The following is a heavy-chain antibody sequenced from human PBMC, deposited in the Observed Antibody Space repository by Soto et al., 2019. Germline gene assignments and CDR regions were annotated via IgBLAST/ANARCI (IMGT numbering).Heavy chain of an antibody. CDR3: GRGRWTQTTADYYLDY. CDR2: SNAGNGKT. J-gene: IGHJ4*02. V-gene: IGHV1-3*01. CDR1: GYTFTDYA. D-gene: IGHD1-1*01. Sequence: QVQLVQSGAEVKKPGASVKVSCKASGYTFTDYAVHWVRRAPGQRLKWMGWSNAGNGKTKYSQTFQGRVTITRDPSASTAYMELSSLRSEDTAVYYCGRGRWTQTTADYYLDYWGQGTLVTVSS.